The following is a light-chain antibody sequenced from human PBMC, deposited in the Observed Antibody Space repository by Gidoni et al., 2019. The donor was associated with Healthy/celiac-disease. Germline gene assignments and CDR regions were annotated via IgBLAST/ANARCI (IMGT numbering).Light chain of an antibody. Sequence: ELVMTQSPATLSVSPGERATLSCRASQSVSSNLAWYQQKPGQAPRLLIDGASTRATGSPARFSGRGSGTEFTLTISSLQSEDFAVYYCQQYNNWPRTFGQGTKVEIK. CDR3: QQYNNWPRT. V-gene: IGKV3-15*01. CDR2: GAS. J-gene: IGKJ1*01. CDR1: QSVSSN.